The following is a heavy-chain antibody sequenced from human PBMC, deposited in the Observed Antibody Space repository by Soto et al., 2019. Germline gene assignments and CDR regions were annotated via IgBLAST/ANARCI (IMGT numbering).Heavy chain of an antibody. CDR3: ARDSSRYTYGSFYFDS. D-gene: IGHD5-18*01. V-gene: IGHV3-48*02. CDR1: GFSFSDYG. J-gene: IGHJ4*02. CDR2: ISYSSATV. Sequence: GGSLILSCAASGFSFSDYGMNWVRQAPGRGLEWISYISYSSATVHYADSVKGRFTISRDNANSSLYLEMSSLRDGDTAIYFCARDSSRYTYGSFYFDSWGQGTPVTVSS.